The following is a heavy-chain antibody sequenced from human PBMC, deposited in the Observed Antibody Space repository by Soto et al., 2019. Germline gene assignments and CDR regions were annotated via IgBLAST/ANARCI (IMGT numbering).Heavy chain of an antibody. V-gene: IGHV1-2*02. CDR2: INPATGAA. CDR3: AIGGVVVVAGSAALEL. CDR1: GYTVTDYY. D-gene: IGHD5-12*01. Sequence: QLHLVQSGAVVKKPVASVTVSCSASGYTVTDYYMQWVRQAPGRGLEWMGGINPATGAAKYTQTFQGGATLTRDTSTSTLFMQLSGLASEDTALFYCAIGGVVVVAGSAALELWGQGTLVTVSS. J-gene: IGHJ3*01.